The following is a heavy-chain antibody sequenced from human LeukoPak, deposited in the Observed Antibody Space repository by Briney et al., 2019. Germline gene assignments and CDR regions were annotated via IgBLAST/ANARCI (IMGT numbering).Heavy chain of an antibody. V-gene: IGHV3-74*01. CDR3: AGGGTYWGY. Sequence: GGSLRLSCAASGFTFSNYWMHWVRQAPGKGLVWVSRIDSDGSSTNYADSVKGRFTISRDNAKNTLYLQMNCLRVEDTAVYYCAGGGTYWGYWGQGTLVTVSS. CDR2: IDSDGSST. CDR1: GFTFSNYW. D-gene: IGHD1-26*01. J-gene: IGHJ4*02.